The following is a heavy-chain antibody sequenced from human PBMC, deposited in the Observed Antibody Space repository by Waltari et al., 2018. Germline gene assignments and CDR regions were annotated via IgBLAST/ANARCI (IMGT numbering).Heavy chain of an antibody. Sequence: QMQLQESSPGLVKPSEPLSLTCTVSGGSISSSTYYWGWIRQPPGKGLEWIGNIYYSGSTYYKPSLKSRRTISVDTSKNQFSLNLRSVTAADTVVYYCARLPISLGVGSVFDIWGQGTMVTVSS. CDR3: ARLPISLGVGSVFDI. CDR2: IYYSGST. V-gene: IGHV4-39*01. D-gene: IGHD2-15*01. J-gene: IGHJ3*02. CDR1: GGSISSSTYY.